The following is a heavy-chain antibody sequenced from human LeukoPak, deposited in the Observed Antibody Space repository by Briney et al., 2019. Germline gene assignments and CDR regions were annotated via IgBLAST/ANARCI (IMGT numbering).Heavy chain of an antibody. CDR3: ARSPQYCSSTSCYSGYFDY. CDR1: GGSISNYY. J-gene: IGHJ4*02. CDR2: IYYTGST. D-gene: IGHD2-2*01. Sequence: SETLSLTCTVSGGSISNYYWSWIRQPPGKGLEWIGYIYYTGSTNYNPSLKSRVTISVDMSKNQFSLKLSSVTAADTAVYYCARSPQYCSSTSCYSGYFDYWGQGTPVTVSS. V-gene: IGHV4-59*01.